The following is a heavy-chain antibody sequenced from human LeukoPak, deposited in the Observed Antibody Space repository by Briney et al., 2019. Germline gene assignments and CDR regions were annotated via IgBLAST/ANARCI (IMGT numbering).Heavy chain of an antibody. J-gene: IGHJ4*02. V-gene: IGHV3-23*01. Sequence: GGSLRLSCAASGFNFRNYAMAWVRQAPGKGLEWVSGISAGATRTYYAASVRGRFTISRDNSQNTLYLHMNSLRAEDTAAYYCAKYAVREIFFGDYWGQGTLVAVSS. CDR1: GFNFRNYA. CDR2: ISAGATRT. D-gene: IGHD3-3*01. CDR3: AKYAVREIFFGDY.